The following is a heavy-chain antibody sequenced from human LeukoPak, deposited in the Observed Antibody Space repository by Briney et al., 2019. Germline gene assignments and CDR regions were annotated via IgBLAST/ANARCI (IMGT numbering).Heavy chain of an antibody. D-gene: IGHD3-3*01. CDR2: IRYDRSNK. J-gene: IGHJ4*02. V-gene: IGHV3-30*02. CDR1: GFTFNSYD. CDR3: AKDRVRFLEWLDY. Sequence: GGSVRLFCAASGFTFNSYDMHWVPRAPGKGLEWVAFIRYDRSNKYYADSVKGRFTISRDNSKNTLYLQMNSLRAEDTAVYYCAKDRVRFLEWLDYWGQGTLVTVPS.